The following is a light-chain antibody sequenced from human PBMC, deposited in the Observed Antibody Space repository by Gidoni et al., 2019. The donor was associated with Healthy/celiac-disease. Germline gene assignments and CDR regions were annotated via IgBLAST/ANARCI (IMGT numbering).Light chain of an antibody. CDR1: QSISSY. Sequence: DIQMTQSPSSLPASVGDRVTITCRASQSISSYLNWYQQKPEKAPQLLIYAAFSLQSGVPSRFSGSGSETDFTLSISSLQTEDFAAYNCPRSYSTPRTFGQGTKVEIK. J-gene: IGKJ1*01. V-gene: IGKV1-39*01. CDR3: PRSYSTPRT. CDR2: AAF.